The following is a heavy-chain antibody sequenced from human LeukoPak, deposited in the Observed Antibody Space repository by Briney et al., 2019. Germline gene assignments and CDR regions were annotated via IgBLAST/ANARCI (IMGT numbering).Heavy chain of an antibody. D-gene: IGHD5-24*01. CDR1: GFTFSSYW. CDR3: ARSLSADGYVRGYFDY. CDR2: IKQDGSEK. J-gene: IGHJ4*02. V-gene: IGHV3-7*01. Sequence: GGSLRLSRAASGFTFSSYWMSWVRQAPGKGLEWVANIKQDGSEKYYVDSVKGRFTISRDNAKNSLYLQMNSLRAEDTAVYYCARSLSADGYVRGYFDYWGQGTLVTVSS.